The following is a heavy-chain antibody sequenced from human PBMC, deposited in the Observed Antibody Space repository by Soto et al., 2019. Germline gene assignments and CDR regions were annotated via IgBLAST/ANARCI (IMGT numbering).Heavy chain of an antibody. CDR2: IYPGDSDT. V-gene: IGHV5-51*01. CDR3: ARREYDYVWGSYRYTSGNFDY. J-gene: IGHJ4*02. D-gene: IGHD3-16*02. CDR1: GYSFTSYW. Sequence: GESLKISCNGSGYSFTSYWIGWVRQMPGKGLEWMGIIYPGDSDTRYSPSFQGQVTISADKSISTAYLQWSSLKASDTAMYYCARREYDYVWGSYRYTSGNFDYWGQGTLVTVSS.